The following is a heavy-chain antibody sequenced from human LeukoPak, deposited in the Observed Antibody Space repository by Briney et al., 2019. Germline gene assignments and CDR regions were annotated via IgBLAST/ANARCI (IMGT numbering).Heavy chain of an antibody. CDR2: ISSSSSYI. Sequence: GGSLRLSCAASGFTFSSYSMNWVSQAPGKGLEWVSSISSSSSYIYYADSVKGRFTISRDNAKNSLYLQMNSLRAEDTAVYYCARGGDNDYGDYEGYWGQGTLVTVSS. V-gene: IGHV3-21*01. J-gene: IGHJ4*02. CDR3: ARGGDNDYGDYEGY. CDR1: GFTFSSYS. D-gene: IGHD4-17*01.